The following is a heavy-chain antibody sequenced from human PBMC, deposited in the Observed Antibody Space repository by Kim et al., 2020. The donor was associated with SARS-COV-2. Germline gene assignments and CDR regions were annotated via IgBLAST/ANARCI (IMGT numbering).Heavy chain of an antibody. D-gene: IGHD6-19*01. J-gene: IGHJ5*02. V-gene: IGHV6-1*01. CDR3: ASSGIAVAGFNWFDP. Sequence: VSVKRRITINPDTSQNQFSLQLNSVTPEDTAVYYCASSGIAVAGFNWFDPWGQGTLVTVSS.